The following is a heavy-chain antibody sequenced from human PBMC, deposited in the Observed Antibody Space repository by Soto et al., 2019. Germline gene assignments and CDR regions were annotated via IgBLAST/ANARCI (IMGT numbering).Heavy chain of an antibody. D-gene: IGHD1-26*01. J-gene: IGHJ4*02. Sequence: LETLSLTCAVYGGSFSGYYWSWIRQPPGKGLEWIGEINHSGSTNYNPSLKSRVTISVDTSKNQFSLKLSSVTAADTAVYYCARGGWEGVDYWGQGTLVTVS. CDR1: GGSFSGYY. CDR3: ARGGWEGVDY. V-gene: IGHV4-34*01. CDR2: INHSGST.